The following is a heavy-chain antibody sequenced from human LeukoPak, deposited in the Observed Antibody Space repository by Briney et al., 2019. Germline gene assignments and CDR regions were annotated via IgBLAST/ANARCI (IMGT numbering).Heavy chain of an antibody. CDR3: AKDGPWRELLGY. J-gene: IGHJ4*02. D-gene: IGHD1-26*01. CDR2: ISGSGGST. V-gene: IGHV3-23*01. CDR1: GYIFSNYA. Sequence: QTGGSLRLSCAACGYIFSNYAMRCLRQAPGKGLEWVSAISGSGGSTYYADSVKGRFTISRDNSKNTLYLQMNSLRAEDTAVYYCAKDGPWRELLGYWGQGTLVTVSS.